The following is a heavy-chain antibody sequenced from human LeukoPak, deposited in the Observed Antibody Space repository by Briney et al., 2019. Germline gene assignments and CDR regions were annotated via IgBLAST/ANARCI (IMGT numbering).Heavy chain of an antibody. J-gene: IGHJ6*02. Sequence: SVKVSCKASGGTFSSYAISWVRQAPGQGLEWMGRIIPILGIANYAQKFQGRVTITADKSTSTAYMELSSLRSEDTAVYYCARGLGYCSSTSCYIAYYYYYYGMDVWGQGTTVTVSS. CDR3: ARGLGYCSSTSCYIAYYYYYYGMDV. D-gene: IGHD2-2*02. V-gene: IGHV1-69*04. CDR2: IIPILGIA. CDR1: GGTFSSYA.